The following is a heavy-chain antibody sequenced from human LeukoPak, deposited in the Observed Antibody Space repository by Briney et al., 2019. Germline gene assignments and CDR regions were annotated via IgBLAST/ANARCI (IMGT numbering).Heavy chain of an antibody. D-gene: IGHD6-19*01. CDR2: IYYSGST. V-gene: IGHV4-59*01. CDR1: GGSFSGYY. J-gene: IGHJ4*02. CDR3: ATEGSGWYYY. Sequence: SETLSLTCAVYGGSFSGYYWSWIRQPPGKGLEWIGYIYYSGSTNYNPSLKSRVTISVDTSKNQFSLKLSSVTAADTAVYYCATEGSGWYYYWGQGTLVTVSS.